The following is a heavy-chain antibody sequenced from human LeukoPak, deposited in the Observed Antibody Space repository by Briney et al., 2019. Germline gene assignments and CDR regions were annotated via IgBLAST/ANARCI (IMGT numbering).Heavy chain of an antibody. CDR2: ISSSGSTI. CDR1: GFTFNSYE. CDR3: AREGATVTTYGMDV. V-gene: IGHV3-48*03. Sequence: PGGSLRLSCAASGFTFNSYEMNWVRQAPGKGLEWVSYISSSGSTIYHADSVKGRFTISRDNAKNSLYLQMNSLRAEDTAVYYCAREGATVTTYGMDVWGKGTTVTVSS. D-gene: IGHD4-17*01. J-gene: IGHJ6*04.